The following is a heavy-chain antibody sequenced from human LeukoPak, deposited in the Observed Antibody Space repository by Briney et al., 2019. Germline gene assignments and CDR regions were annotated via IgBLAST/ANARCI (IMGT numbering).Heavy chain of an antibody. D-gene: IGHD6-19*01. J-gene: IGHJ4*02. V-gene: IGHV4-38-2*02. CDR1: GYSISSGYY. CDR3: ARAETYSSDWYDPFFDY. Sequence: SETLSLTCTVSGYSISSGYYWGWIRQPPGKGLEWIGSLYHSGNSYYNPSLKSRATISGDTSKNHFSLKLRSVTAADTAVYYCARAETYSSDWYDPFFDYWGQGTLVTVSS. CDR2: LYHSGNS.